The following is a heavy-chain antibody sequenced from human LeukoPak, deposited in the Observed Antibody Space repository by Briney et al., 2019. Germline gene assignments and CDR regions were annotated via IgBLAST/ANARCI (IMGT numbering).Heavy chain of an antibody. CDR2: IYSTGST. V-gene: IGHV4-4*07. CDR3: ARQIASAGKAGFDF. J-gene: IGHJ4*02. CDR1: GGSISSYY. D-gene: IGHD6-13*01. Sequence: SETLSLTCTVSGGSISSYYWSWIRQPAGKGLEWIGRIYSTGSTNYNPSLKSRVTMSVDTSKNQFSLRLRSVTAADTAVYYCARQIASAGKAGFDFWGQGALVTVSS.